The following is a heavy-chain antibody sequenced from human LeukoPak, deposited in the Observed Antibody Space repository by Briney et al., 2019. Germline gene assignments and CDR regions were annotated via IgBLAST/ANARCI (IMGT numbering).Heavy chain of an antibody. D-gene: IGHD3-3*01. V-gene: IGHV4-34*01. J-gene: IGHJ4*02. CDR1: GESYSTYY. CDR2: INHRGTT. CDR3: ARSLESTGHDFWSGYYQGPFDT. Sequence: SETLSLTCAVYGESYSTYYWSWVRQPPGKGLECIGEINHRGTTNYNPSLKRRVAISVDTSENRFSLKLSSVTAADTAVYYCARSLESTGHDFWSGYYQGPFDTWGQGTPVTVSS.